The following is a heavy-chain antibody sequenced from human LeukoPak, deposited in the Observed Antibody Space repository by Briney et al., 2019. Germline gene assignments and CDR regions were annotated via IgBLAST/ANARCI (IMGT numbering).Heavy chain of an antibody. J-gene: IGHJ4*02. D-gene: IGHD2-21*02. Sequence: GGSPRLSCAASGFTFSSYAMSWVRQAPGKGLEWVSAISGSGGSTYYADSVKGRFTISRDNSKNTLYLQMNSLRAEDTAVYYCAKGPDCGGDCYLYYFDYWGQGTLVTVSS. CDR1: GFTFSSYA. V-gene: IGHV3-23*01. CDR3: AKGPDCGGDCYLYYFDY. CDR2: ISGSGGST.